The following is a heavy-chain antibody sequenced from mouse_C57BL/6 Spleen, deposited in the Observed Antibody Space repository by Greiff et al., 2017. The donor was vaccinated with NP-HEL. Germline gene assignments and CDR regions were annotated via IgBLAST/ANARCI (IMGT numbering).Heavy chain of an antibody. CDR1: GYTFTSYW. CDR2: INPSNGGT. D-gene: IGHD2-2*01. CDR3: ARSVVTKGYYFDY. V-gene: IGHV1-53*01. J-gene: IGHJ2*01. Sequence: QVQLQQSGTELVKPGASVKLSCKASGYTFTSYWMHWVKQRPGQGLEWIGNINPSNGGTNYNEKFKSKATLTVDKSSSTAYMQLSSLTSEDSAVYYCARSVVTKGYYFDYWGQGTTLTVSS.